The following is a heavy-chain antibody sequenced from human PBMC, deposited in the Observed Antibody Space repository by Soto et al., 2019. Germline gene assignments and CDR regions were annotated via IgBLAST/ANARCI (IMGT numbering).Heavy chain of an antibody. V-gene: IGHV1-69*13. CDR1: GGTFSSYA. D-gene: IGHD6-19*01. J-gene: IGHJ6*02. Sequence: SVKVSCKASGGTFSSYAISWVRQAPGQGLEWMGGIIPIFGTANYAQKFQGRVTITADESTSTAYMELSSLRSEDMAVYYCARCAVAGTDYYYGMDVWGQGTTVTVSS. CDR3: ARCAVAGTDYYYGMDV. CDR2: IIPIFGTA.